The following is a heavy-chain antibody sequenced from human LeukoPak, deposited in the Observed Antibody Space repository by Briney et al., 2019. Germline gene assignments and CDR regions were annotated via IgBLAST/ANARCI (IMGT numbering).Heavy chain of an antibody. D-gene: IGHD2-21*02. J-gene: IGHJ3*02. Sequence: ASVKVSCKASGYTFTSYDISWVRQAPGQGLEWMGRIIPILGIANYAQKFQGRVTITADKSTSTAYMELSSLRSEDTAVYYCARDDHIDMNCGGDCYSLRAFDIWGQGTMVTVSS. CDR3: ARDDHIDMNCGGDCYSLRAFDI. CDR2: IIPILGIA. V-gene: IGHV1-69*04. CDR1: GYTFTSYD.